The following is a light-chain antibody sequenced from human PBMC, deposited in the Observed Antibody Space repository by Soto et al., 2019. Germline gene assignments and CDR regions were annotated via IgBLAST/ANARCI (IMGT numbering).Light chain of an antibody. Sequence: DIQMTQSPSTLSASVGDRVTITCRASQSISSWLAWYQQKPGKAPKLLIYDASSLESGVPSRFSGSGPGTEFTLTISSLQPDDVATYYCQQYNSYPYTFGQGTKLEIK. CDR2: DAS. V-gene: IGKV1-5*01. J-gene: IGKJ2*01. CDR1: QSISSW. CDR3: QQYNSYPYT.